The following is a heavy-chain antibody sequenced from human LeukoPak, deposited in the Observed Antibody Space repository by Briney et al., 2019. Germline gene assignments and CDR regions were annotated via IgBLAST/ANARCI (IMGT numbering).Heavy chain of an antibody. CDR2: ISSSSSYI. V-gene: IGHV3-21*01. Sequence: PGGSLRLSCAASGFTFSSYSMNWVRQAPGKGLEWVSSISSSSSYIYYADSVKGRFTISRDNAKNSLYLQMNSLRAEDTAVYYCAKAGYHSGWYEFLMDYWGQGTLVTVSS. D-gene: IGHD6-19*01. J-gene: IGHJ4*02. CDR1: GFTFSSYS. CDR3: AKAGYHSGWYEFLMDY.